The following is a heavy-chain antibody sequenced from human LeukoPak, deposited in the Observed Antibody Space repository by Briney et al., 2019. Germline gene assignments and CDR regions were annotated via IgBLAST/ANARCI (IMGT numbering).Heavy chain of an antibody. Sequence: GGSLRLSCAASGFTFDDYAMHWVRQAPGKGLEWVSGISWNSGSIGYADSVKGRFTISRDNAKNSLYLQMNSLRAEDTALYYCAKAHSSSWENDAFDIWGQGTMVTVSS. CDR3: AKAHSSSWENDAFDI. CDR2: ISWNSGSI. J-gene: IGHJ3*02. V-gene: IGHV3-9*01. CDR1: GFTFDDYA. D-gene: IGHD6-13*01.